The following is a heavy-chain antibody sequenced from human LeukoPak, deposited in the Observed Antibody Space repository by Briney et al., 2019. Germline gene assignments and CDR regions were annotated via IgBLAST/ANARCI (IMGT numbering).Heavy chain of an antibody. V-gene: IGHV3-7*04. CDR1: GFTLRSYW. CDR2: INHNGNVI. J-gene: IGHJ6*04. Sequence: GGSLTLSCAPSGFTLRSYWMNCARHAPGKGLECVANINHNGNVIYYVHSVKVRFIISRDHANNSLYLQKSNLRADDAPVYFCAREGGLDVWGKGATVTVSS. CDR3: AREGGLDV.